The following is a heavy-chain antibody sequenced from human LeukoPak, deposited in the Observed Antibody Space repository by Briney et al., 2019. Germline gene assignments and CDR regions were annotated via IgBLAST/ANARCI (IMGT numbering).Heavy chain of an antibody. CDR1: GFTFSSYS. Sequence: GGSLRLSCAASGFTFSSYSMNWVRQAPGKGLEWVSYISSSSSTIYYADSVKGRFTISRDNAKNSLYLQMNSLRAEATAVYYCARDRSGFDYWGERTLVTVSS. CDR2: ISSSSSTI. D-gene: IGHD3-3*01. V-gene: IGHV3-48*01. CDR3: ARDRSGFDY. J-gene: IGHJ4*02.